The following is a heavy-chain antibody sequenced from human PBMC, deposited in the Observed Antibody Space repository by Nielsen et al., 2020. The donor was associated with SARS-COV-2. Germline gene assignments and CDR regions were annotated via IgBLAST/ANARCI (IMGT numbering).Heavy chain of an antibody. J-gene: IGHJ6*02. D-gene: IGHD6-13*01. V-gene: IGHV3-9*01. CDR2: ISWNSGSI. CDR3: ARLQSSSWYFDL. Sequence: SLKISCAASGFTFDDYAMHWVRQAPGKGLEWVSGISWNSGSIGYADSVKGRFTISRDNAKNSLYLQMNSLRAEDTAVYYCARLQSSSWYFDLWGQGTTVTVSS. CDR1: GFTFDDYA.